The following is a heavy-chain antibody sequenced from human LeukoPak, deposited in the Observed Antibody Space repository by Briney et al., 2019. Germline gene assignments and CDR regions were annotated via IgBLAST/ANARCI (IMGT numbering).Heavy chain of an antibody. V-gene: IGHV3-53*01. CDR1: GFTVSSNY. J-gene: IGHJ5*02. D-gene: IGHD2-2*01. CDR3: AKLPREYCSSASCPNWFDT. Sequence: GGSLRLSCAASGFTVSSNYMSWVRQAPGKGLEWVSFIYSAGNTYYADSVKGRFTTSRDNSKNTLYLQMNSLRAEDTALYYCAKLPREYCSSASCPNWFDTWGQGTLVTVSS. CDR2: IYSAGNT.